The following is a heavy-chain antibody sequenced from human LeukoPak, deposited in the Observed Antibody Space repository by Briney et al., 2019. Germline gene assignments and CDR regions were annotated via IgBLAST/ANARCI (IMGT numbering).Heavy chain of an antibody. CDR1: GFTFSSYE. J-gene: IGHJ4*02. CDR3: ARDSDAMVRGVISSFDY. CDR2: ISSSGSTI. V-gene: IGHV3-48*03. Sequence: PGGSLRLSCAASGFTFSSYEMNWVRQAPGKGLEWVSYISSSGSTIYYADSVKGRFTISRDNAKNSLYLQMNSLRAEDTAVYYCARDSDAMVRGVISSFDYWGQGTLVTVSS. D-gene: IGHD3-10*01.